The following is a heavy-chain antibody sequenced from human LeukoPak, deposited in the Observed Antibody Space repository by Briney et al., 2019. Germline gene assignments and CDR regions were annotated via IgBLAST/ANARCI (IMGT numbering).Heavy chain of an antibody. Sequence: SETLSLTCTVSGDSISSYYWSWIRQPPGKGLEWIGYIYYSGSTNYNPSLKSRVTISIDTSKNQFSLKLSSVTAADTAVYYCARVRPASYTIFGVVTPRHYFDYWGQGTLVTVSS. CDR2: IYYSGST. CDR1: GDSISSYY. J-gene: IGHJ4*02. D-gene: IGHD3-3*01. V-gene: IGHV4-59*01. CDR3: ARVRPASYTIFGVVTPRHYFDY.